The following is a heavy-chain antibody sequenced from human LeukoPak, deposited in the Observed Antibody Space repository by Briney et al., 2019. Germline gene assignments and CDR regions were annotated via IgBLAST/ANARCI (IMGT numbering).Heavy chain of an antibody. Sequence: GGSLRLSCAASGFTFSGSAMHWVRQASGKGLEWVGRIRSKANSYATAYAASVKGRFTISRGDSKNTAYLQMNSLKTEDTAVYYCTRPYYYGSGSRKLVDYWGQGTLVTVSS. CDR2: IRSKANSYAT. V-gene: IGHV3-73*01. CDR1: GFTFSGSA. J-gene: IGHJ4*02. D-gene: IGHD3-10*01. CDR3: TRPYYYGSGSRKLVDY.